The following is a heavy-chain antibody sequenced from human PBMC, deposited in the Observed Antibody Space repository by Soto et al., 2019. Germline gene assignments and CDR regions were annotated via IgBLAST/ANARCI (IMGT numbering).Heavy chain of an antibody. CDR2: IYSGGST. J-gene: IGHJ6*02. D-gene: IGHD6-6*01. Sequence: GGSLRLSCAASGFTVSSNYMSWVRQAPGKGLEWVSVIYSGGSTYYADSVKGRFTISRDNSKNTLYLQMNSLRAEDTAVYYCAREKAHSIAARHFGYYGMDVWGQGTTVTVSS. CDR1: GFTVSSNY. CDR3: AREKAHSIAARHFGYYGMDV. V-gene: IGHV3-53*01.